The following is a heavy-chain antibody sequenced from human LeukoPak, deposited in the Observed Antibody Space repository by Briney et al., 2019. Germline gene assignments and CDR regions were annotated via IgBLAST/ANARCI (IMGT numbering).Heavy chain of an antibody. J-gene: IGHJ4*02. D-gene: IGHD6-6*01. CDR3: ARVPEYSSEDY. Sequence: GASVKVSRKASGYTFTGYYMHWVRQAPGQGLEWMGWINPNSGGTNYAQKFQGWVTMTRDTSISTAYMELSRLRSDDTAVYYCARVPEYSSEDYWGQGTLVTVSS. V-gene: IGHV1-2*04. CDR2: INPNSGGT. CDR1: GYTFTGYY.